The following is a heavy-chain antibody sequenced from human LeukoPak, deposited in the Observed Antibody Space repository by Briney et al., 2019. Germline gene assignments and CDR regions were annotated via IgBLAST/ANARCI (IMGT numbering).Heavy chain of an antibody. V-gene: IGHV4-34*01. Sequence: SETLSLTCAVYGGSFSGYYWSWIRQPPGKGLEWIGEINHSGSTNYNPSLKSRVTISVGTSKNQFSLKLSSVTAADTAVYYCAREALTGDDAFDIWGQGTMVTVSS. CDR1: GGSFSGYY. CDR3: AREALTGDDAFDI. J-gene: IGHJ3*02. CDR2: INHSGST. D-gene: IGHD7-27*01.